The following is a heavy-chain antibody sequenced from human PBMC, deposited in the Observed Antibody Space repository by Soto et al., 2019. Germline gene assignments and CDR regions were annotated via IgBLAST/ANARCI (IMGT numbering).Heavy chain of an antibody. D-gene: IGHD6-6*01. Sequence: EVQLVESGGGLVQPGRSLRLSCAASGFTFDDYAMHWVRQAPGKGLEWVSGIYSGGSTHDADSVKARFTISRDNSKNTVHLQMNSLRVDDTAVYFCSTSSRNEYHFAMDAWGQGTTVIVSS. CDR2: IYSGGST. V-gene: IGHV3-9*01. J-gene: IGHJ6*02. CDR3: STSSRNEYHFAMDA. CDR1: GFTFDDYA.